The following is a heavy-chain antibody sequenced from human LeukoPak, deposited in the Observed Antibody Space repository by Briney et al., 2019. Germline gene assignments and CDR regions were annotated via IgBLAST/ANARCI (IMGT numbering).Heavy chain of an antibody. J-gene: IGHJ3*02. CDR1: GFTFSDYY. CDR3: ARERIQWSDAFDI. Sequence: GGSLRLSXAASGFTFSDYYMSWIGQAPGKGLEWVSYISSSGSTIYYADSVKGRFTISRDNAKNSLYLQMNSLRAEDTAVYYSARERIQWSDAFDIWGQGTMVTVSS. D-gene: IGHD5-12*01. CDR2: ISSSGSTI. V-gene: IGHV3-11*04.